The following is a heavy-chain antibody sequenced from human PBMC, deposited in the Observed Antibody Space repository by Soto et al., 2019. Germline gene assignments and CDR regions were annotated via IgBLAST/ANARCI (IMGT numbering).Heavy chain of an antibody. CDR1: GYSFTSYW. CDR2: IDPSDSYT. CDR3: ARQADSSSWPYYYYYYGMDV. D-gene: IGHD6-13*01. Sequence: ESLKICCKGSGYSFTSYWISWVRQMPGKGLEWMGRIDPSDSYTNYSPSFQGHVTISADKSISTAYLQWSSLKASDTAMYYCARQADSSSWPYYYYYYGMDVWGQGTTVTVSS. V-gene: IGHV5-10-1*01. J-gene: IGHJ6*02.